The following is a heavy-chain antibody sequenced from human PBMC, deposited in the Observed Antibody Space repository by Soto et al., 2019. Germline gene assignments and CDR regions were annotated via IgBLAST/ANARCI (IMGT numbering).Heavy chain of an antibody. CDR2: INAGNGNT. Sequence: QVQLVQSGAEVKKPGASVKVSCKASGYTFTSYAMHWVRQAPGQRLEWMGWINAGNGNTKYSQKFQGRVTITRDTSASTAYMELSSLRSEDTAVHYCARDPLVVVPAAWDYYYYYYMDVWGKGTTVTVSS. V-gene: IGHV1-3*01. D-gene: IGHD2-2*01. CDR1: GYTFTSYA. CDR3: ARDPLVVVPAAWDYYYYYYMDV. J-gene: IGHJ6*03.